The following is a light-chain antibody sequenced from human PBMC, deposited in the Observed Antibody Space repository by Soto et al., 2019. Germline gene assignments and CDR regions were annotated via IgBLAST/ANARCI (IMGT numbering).Light chain of an antibody. V-gene: IGKV3-20*01. CDR2: GAS. CDR3: QQYGSSPPWT. J-gene: IGKJ1*01. Sequence: EIVLTQSPGTLSLSPGERATLSCRASQSITSSYLAWYQQKLGQAPRLLIYGASGRATGIPDRFSGSGSGTDFTLAISRLEPEDFAVYYCQQYGSSPPWTFGQGTKVEIK. CDR1: QSITSSY.